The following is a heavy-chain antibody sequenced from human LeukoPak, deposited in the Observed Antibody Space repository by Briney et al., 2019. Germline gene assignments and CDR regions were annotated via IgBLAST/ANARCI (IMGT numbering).Heavy chain of an antibody. J-gene: IGHJ4*02. CDR2: IYYTGTT. Sequence: SETLSLTCTVSGGSISRYYWSWIRQPPGEGLEWIGYIYYTGTTNYNPSLKNRVTMSVDTSKDQFSLKLSSVTTADTAVYYCARTGIWSGYYTFDYWGQGSLVTVSS. D-gene: IGHD3-3*01. V-gene: IGHV4-59*01. CDR3: ARTGIWSGYYTFDY. CDR1: GGSISRYY.